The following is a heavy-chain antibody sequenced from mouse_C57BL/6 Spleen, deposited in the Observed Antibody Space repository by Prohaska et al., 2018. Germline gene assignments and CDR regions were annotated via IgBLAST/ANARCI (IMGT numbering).Heavy chain of an antibody. Sequence: QVQLQQSGAELMKPGASVKLSCKATGYTFTGYWIEWVKQRPGHGLEWIGEILPGSGSTNYNEKFKGKATLTVNKSSSTAYMELRSLTSEDSAVYYCARRSYLWYFDVWGTGTTVTVSS. CDR3: ARRSYLWYFDV. V-gene: IGHV1-9*01. J-gene: IGHJ1*03. D-gene: IGHD5-5*01. CDR1: GYTFTGYW. CDR2: ILPGSGST.